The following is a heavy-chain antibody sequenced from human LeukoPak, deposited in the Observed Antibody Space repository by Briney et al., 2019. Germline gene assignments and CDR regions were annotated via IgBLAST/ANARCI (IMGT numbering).Heavy chain of an antibody. D-gene: IGHD3-10*01. Sequence: SETLSLTCAVYGGSFSGYYWSWIRQPPGKGLEWIGEINHSGSTNYNPSLKSRVTISVDTSKNQFSLKLSSATAADTAVYYCARLRDNGAFDYWGQGTLVTVSS. V-gene: IGHV4-34*01. CDR2: INHSGST. CDR3: ARLRDNGAFDY. J-gene: IGHJ4*02. CDR1: GGSFSGYY.